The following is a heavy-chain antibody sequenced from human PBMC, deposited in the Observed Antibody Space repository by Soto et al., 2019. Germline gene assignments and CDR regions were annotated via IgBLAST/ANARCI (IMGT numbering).Heavy chain of an antibody. V-gene: IGHV4-61*08. J-gene: IGHJ4*02. CDR3: SSGGYNYHSMI. D-gene: IGHD3-22*01. CDR1: GDSVSGGGYY. CDR2: ISFTGDT. Sequence: PSETLSLTCTVSGDSVSGGGYYWTWIRQPPGKGLEWIGYISFTGDTTYNPSLRSRVTIAMHTSKNQFSLKLTSATAADTALYYCSSGGYNYHSMIWGQGTLVTVSS.